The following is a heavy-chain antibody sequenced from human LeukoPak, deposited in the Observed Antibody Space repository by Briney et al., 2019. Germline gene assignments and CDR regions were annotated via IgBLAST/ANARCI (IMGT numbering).Heavy chain of an antibody. D-gene: IGHD3-10*01. J-gene: IGHJ6*02. CDR2: IYYGGST. CDR3: ARGRRYYGSGHLYGMDV. V-gene: IGHV4-59*01. CDR1: GGSISSYY. Sequence: PSETLSLTCTVSGGSISSYYWSWIRQPPGKGLEWIGYIYYGGSTNYNPSLKSRVTISVDTSKNQFSLKLSSVTAADTAVYYCARGRRYYGSGHLYGMDVWGQGTTVTVSS.